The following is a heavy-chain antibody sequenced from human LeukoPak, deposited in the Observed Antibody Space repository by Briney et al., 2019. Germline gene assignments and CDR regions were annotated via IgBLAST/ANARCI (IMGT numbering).Heavy chain of an antibody. Sequence: GSLRLSCVASGLTFSKAWVTWVRQPPGKGLEWIGEVNLQGSTNYNPSLMGRVAISVDMSENHISLQLTSVTAADTAVYYCAREGGPYRPLDYSGQGTLVTVSS. V-gene: IGHV4-4*02. CDR3: AREGGPYRPLDY. J-gene: IGHJ4*02. CDR2: VNLQGST. CDR1: GLTFSKAW.